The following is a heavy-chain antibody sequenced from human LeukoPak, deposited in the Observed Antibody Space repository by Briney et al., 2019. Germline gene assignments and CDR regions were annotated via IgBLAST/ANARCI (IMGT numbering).Heavy chain of an antibody. J-gene: IGHJ4*02. D-gene: IGHD6-19*01. V-gene: IGHV3-66*01. Sequence: GGSLRLSCAASGFTVSSNYMSWVRQAPGKGLEWVSVIYSGGSTYYADSVKGRFTISRDDSKNTLYLQMNSLKTEDTAVYYCTTVAGTFDYWGQGTLVTVSS. CDR3: TTVAGTFDY. CDR2: IYSGGST. CDR1: GFTVSSNY.